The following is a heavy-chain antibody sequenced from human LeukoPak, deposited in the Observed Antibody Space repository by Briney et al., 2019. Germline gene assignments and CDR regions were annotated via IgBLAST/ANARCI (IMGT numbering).Heavy chain of an antibody. CDR2: ISNSSSYI. J-gene: IGHJ4*02. V-gene: IGHV3-21*01. CDR1: GFTFSSYS. CDR3: ARYGAHYYDSSGYSTFDY. D-gene: IGHD3-22*01. Sequence: GGSLRLSCAASGFTFSSYSMNWVRQAPGKGLEWVSSISNSSSYIYYADSVKGRFTISRDNAKNSLYLQMNSLRVEDTAVYYCARYGAHYYDSSGYSTFDYWGQGTLVTVSS.